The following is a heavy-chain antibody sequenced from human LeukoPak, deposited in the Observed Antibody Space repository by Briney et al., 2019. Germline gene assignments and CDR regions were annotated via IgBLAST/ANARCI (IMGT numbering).Heavy chain of an antibody. CDR1: GGSFSGYY. CDR2: INHSGST. D-gene: IGHD3-10*01. V-gene: IGHV4-34*01. J-gene: IGHJ2*01. Sequence: PSETLSLTCAVYGGSFSGYYWSWIRQPPGKGLEWIGEINHSGSTNYNPSLKSRVTISVDTSKNQFSLKLSSVTAADTAVYYCARQRFGEYWYFDLWGRGTLVTVSS. CDR3: ARQRFGEYWYFDL.